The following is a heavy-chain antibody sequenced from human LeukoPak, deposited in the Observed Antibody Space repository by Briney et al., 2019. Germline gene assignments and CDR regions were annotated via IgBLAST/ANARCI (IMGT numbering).Heavy chain of an antibody. V-gene: IGHV4-59*01. CDR1: GGSISSYY. CDR3: ARAAGTLSY. J-gene: IGHJ4*02. Sequence: SETLSLTCTVSGGSISSYYWSWIRQPPGKGLEWIGYIYYSGSTNYNPSLKSRVTISVDTSKNRFSLKLSSVTAADTAIYYCARAAGTLSYWGQGTLVTVSS. CDR2: IYYSGST. D-gene: IGHD6-13*01.